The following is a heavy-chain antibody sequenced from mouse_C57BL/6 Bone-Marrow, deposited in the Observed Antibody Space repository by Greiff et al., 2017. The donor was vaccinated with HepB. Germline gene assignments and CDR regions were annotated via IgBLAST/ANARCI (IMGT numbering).Heavy chain of an antibody. CDR3: VKAVSSGSSYTWFAY. D-gene: IGHD1-1*01. V-gene: IGHV7-4*01. Sequence: EVQLVESGGGLVQPGASLRLSCAASGFTFNDYQMSWVRQAPGKAPEWLALIRNKANGYTTEHTASVKGRFTISRDNSQNILYLQMNTLRAEDSATYYCVKAVSSGSSYTWFAYWGQGTLVTVSA. J-gene: IGHJ3*01. CDR1: GFTFNDYQ. CDR2: IRNKANGYTT.